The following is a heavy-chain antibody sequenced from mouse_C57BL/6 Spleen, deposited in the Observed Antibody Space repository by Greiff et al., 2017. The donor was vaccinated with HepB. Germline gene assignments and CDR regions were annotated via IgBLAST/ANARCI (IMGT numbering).Heavy chain of an antibody. Sequence: QVQLQQPGAELVMPGASVKLSCKASGYTFTSYWMHWVKQRPGQGLEWIGEIDPSDSYTNYNQKFKGKSTLTVDKSSSTAYMQLSSLTSEDSAVYYCARQLRLRGRFDYWGQGTTLTVSS. CDR2: IDPSDSYT. J-gene: IGHJ2*01. CDR3: ARQLRLRGRFDY. D-gene: IGHD3-2*02. CDR1: GYTFTSYW. V-gene: IGHV1-69*01.